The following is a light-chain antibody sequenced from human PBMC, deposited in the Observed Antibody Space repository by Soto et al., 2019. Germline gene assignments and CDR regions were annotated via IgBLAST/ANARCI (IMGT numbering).Light chain of an antibody. J-gene: IGKJ5*01. Sequence: VLTQSPGTLAWSRSERATLSCRASERIYSAYLGWYQQKPGQAPRLLIYGTSSRATGIPDRFSGSGSGTDFTLTISRLEPEDFAVYYCQQYGNSPITFGQGNDWRL. CDR2: GTS. CDR1: ERIYSAY. V-gene: IGKV3-20*01. CDR3: QQYGNSPIT.